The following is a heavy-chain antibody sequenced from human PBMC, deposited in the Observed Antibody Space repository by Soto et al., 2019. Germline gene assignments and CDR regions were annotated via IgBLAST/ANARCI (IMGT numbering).Heavy chain of an antibody. J-gene: IGHJ5*02. CDR1: GYTFTGYY. CDR3: ARDFPYDSSGYSNWFDP. V-gene: IGHV1-2*04. CDR2: INPNSGGT. Sequence: QVQLVQSGAEVKKPGASVKVSCKASGYTFTGYYMHWVRQAPGQGLEWMGWINPNSGGTNYAQKFQGWVTMTRDTSISPAYMELSRLRSDDTAVYYCARDFPYDSSGYSNWFDPWGQGTLVTVSS. D-gene: IGHD3-22*01.